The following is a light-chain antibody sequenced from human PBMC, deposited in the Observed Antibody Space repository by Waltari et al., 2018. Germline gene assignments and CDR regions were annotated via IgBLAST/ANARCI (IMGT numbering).Light chain of an antibody. CDR1: QSISSSY. CDR3: QQYGISPPYT. J-gene: IGKJ2*01. Sequence: EILLTQSPGTLSLSPGERATLSCRASQSISSSYLAWYQQKPGQAPRLLIYGASSRATGIPDRFSGSGSGTDFTLTIRRLEPEDFAVYYGQQYGISPPYTFGQGTKLEIK. CDR2: GAS. V-gene: IGKV3-20*01.